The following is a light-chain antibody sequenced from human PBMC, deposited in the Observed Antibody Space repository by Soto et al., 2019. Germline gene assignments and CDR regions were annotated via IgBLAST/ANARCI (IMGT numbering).Light chain of an antibody. J-gene: IGKJ1*01. V-gene: IGKV3-20*01. Sequence: IVLTQSPGNRSLSPLEIATLSFMASQSVSSSYLAWYQQKPGQAPRLLIYGASSRATGIPDRFSGSGSGTDFTLTISRLEPEDFAVYYCQQYGSSPTWTFGQGTKVDIK. CDR2: GAS. CDR1: QSVSSSY. CDR3: QQYGSSPTWT.